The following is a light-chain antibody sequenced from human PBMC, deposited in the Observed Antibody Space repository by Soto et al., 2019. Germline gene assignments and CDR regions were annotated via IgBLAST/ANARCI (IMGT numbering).Light chain of an antibody. Sequence: QSALTQPASVSGSPGQSITISCTGTSSDVGGYNYVSWYQQHPGKAPKLMIYDVSNRPSGVSNRFSGSKSGNTASLTISGLQAEDDADYYCSSYTSSITLAVFGGGTKLTVL. CDR2: DVS. J-gene: IGLJ2*01. V-gene: IGLV2-14*01. CDR3: SSYTSSITLAV. CDR1: SSDVGGYNY.